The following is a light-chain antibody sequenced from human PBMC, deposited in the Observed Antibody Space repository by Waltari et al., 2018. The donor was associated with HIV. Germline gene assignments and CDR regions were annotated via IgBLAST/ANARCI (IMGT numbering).Light chain of an antibody. CDR1: NSDVGGYNY. V-gene: IGLV2-23*02. J-gene: IGLJ1*01. CDR2: DVS. Sequence: QSALIQPASVSGSPGQSINISCTGTNSDVGGYNYVSWYQQDPGKAPKLIIFDVSKRPAGHSGRISGSRSGNTASLTISGLQADDEADYYCCSYAGSSTYVFGTGTKVTVL. CDR3: CSYAGSSTYV.